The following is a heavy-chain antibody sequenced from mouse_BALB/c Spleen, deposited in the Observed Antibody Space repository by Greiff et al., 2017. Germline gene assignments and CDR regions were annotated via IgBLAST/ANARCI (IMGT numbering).Heavy chain of an antibody. CDR3: ARHLYGSSRFAY. V-gene: IGHV14-3*02. J-gene: IGHJ3*01. CDR1: GFNIKDTY. Sequence: EVQLQQSGAELVKPGASVKLSCTASGFNIKDTYMHWVKQRPEQGLEWIGRIDPANGNTKYDPKFQGKATITADTSSTTAYLQLSSLTSEDTAVYYCARHLYGSSRFAYWGQGTLVTVSA. D-gene: IGHD1-1*01. CDR2: IDPANGNT.